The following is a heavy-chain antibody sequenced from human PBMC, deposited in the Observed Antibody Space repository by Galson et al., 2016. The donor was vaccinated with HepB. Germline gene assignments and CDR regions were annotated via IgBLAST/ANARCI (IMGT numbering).Heavy chain of an antibody. CDR1: GFTFSTYG. D-gene: IGHD3-16*01. CDR3: AKDAGVSWRGGYFRY. CDR2: ISFDGSYK. J-gene: IGHJ4*02. Sequence: SLRLSCAASGFTFSTYGMDWVRQAPGKGLEWVAVISFDGSYKYYADSVKGRFTISRDNSKNTLYLQMNSLRAEDTAVYYCAKDAGVSWRGGYFRYWCQGTLVTGSS. V-gene: IGHV3-30*18.